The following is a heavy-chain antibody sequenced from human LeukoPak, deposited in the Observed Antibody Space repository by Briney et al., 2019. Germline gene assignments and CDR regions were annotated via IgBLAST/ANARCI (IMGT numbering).Heavy chain of an antibody. V-gene: IGHV1-46*01. CDR3: ARKFYFDY. CDR1: GYSITSYY. Sequence: ASVKVSCKAAGYSITSYYMHWVRQAPGQGLEWMGIIDPRAGSTIYAQNFQGRITLAADTSTNTVYMELRSLTSEDTAIYLCARKFYFDYWGQGSLVTVSS. CDR2: IDPRAGST. J-gene: IGHJ4*02.